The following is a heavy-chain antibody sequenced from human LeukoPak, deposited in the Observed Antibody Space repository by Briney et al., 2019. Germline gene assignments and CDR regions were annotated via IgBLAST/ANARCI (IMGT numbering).Heavy chain of an antibody. J-gene: IGHJ4*02. D-gene: IGHD6-13*01. V-gene: IGHV3-21*01. Sequence: PGGSLRPSCAASGFTFSSYSMNWVRQAPGKGLEWVSSISSSSSYIYYADSVKGRFTISRDNAKNSLYLQMNSLRAEDTAVYYCARDSSSWYSRGFDYWGQGTLVTVSS. CDR1: GFTFSSYS. CDR3: ARDSSSWYSRGFDY. CDR2: ISSSSSYI.